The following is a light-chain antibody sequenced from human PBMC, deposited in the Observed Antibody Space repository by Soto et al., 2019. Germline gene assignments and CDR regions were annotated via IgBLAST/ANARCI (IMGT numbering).Light chain of an antibody. J-gene: IGKJ1*01. CDR1: ESIDSW. V-gene: IGKV1-5*03. CDR3: QHYNSYSEA. CDR2: KAS. Sequence: DIQMTQSPSTLSASVGDRVTITCLASESIDSWLAWHQQKPGRAPKLLISKASSLESGVPSRFSGSGFGTEFTLTISSLQPDDFATYYCQHYNSYSEAFGQGTKVDIK.